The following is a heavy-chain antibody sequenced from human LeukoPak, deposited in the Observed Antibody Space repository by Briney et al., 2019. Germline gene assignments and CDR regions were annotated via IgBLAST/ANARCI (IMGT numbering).Heavy chain of an antibody. J-gene: IGHJ4*02. CDR1: GFTFSSYA. V-gene: IGHV3-23*01. Sequence: PGGSLRLSCAASGFTFSSYAMSWVRQAPGKGLEWVSAISGSGGSTYYADSVKGRFTISRDNSKNTLYLQMNSLRAEDTAVYYCAKVPVQQLVPYYFDYWGQGTLVTVSS. CDR2: ISGSGGST. CDR3: AKVPVQQLVPYYFDY. D-gene: IGHD6-13*01.